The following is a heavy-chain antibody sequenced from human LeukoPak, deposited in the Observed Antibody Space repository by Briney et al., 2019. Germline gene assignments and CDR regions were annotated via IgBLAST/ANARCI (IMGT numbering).Heavy chain of an antibody. D-gene: IGHD3-16*02. V-gene: IGHV1-69*05. CDR2: IIHIFGTA. CDR1: GGTLSSYA. CDR3: ARVPRVLTFGGVIQRGDAFDI. Sequence: SVRVSCKASGGTLSSYAISWVRQAPGQGLEWVGRIIHIFGTANYAQKFQGRVTITTDESTSTAYMELSSLRSEDTAVYYCARVPRVLTFGGVIQRGDAFDIWGQGTMATVSS. J-gene: IGHJ3*02.